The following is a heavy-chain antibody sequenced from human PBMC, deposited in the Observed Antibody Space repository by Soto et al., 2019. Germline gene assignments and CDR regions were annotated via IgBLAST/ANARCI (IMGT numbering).Heavy chain of an antibody. Sequence: ASVKVSCKASGYTFTGYYMHWVRQAPGQGLEWMGWINPNSGGTNYAQKFQGWVTMTRDTSISTAYMELSRLRSDDTAVYYSARLAAAGITGFDYWGQGTLVTVSS. D-gene: IGHD6-13*01. J-gene: IGHJ4*02. CDR1: GYTFTGYY. CDR3: ARLAAAGITGFDY. V-gene: IGHV1-2*04. CDR2: INPNSGGT.